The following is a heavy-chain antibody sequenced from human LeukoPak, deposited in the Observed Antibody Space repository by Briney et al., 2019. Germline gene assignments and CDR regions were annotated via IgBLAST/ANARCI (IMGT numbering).Heavy chain of an antibody. CDR1: GFTFSSYW. Sequence: GGSLRLSCAASGFTFSSYWMSWVRQAPGKGLEWVANIKQDGSEKYYVDSVKGRFTISRDNAKNSLYLQMNSLRAEDTAVYYCARGARIQLWTTHLYNWSDPWGQGTLVTVSS. D-gene: IGHD5-18*01. J-gene: IGHJ5*02. CDR3: ARGARIQLWTTHLYNWSDP. CDR2: IKQDGSEK. V-gene: IGHV3-7*01.